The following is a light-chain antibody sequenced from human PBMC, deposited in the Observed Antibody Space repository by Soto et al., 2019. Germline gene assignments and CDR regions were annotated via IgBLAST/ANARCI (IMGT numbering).Light chain of an antibody. CDR2: EAS. V-gene: IGLV2-8*01. CDR3: SSYAVSNKLI. CDR1: SSDVGGYEY. Sequence: QSVLTQPPSASGSPGQSVTISCTGTSSDVGGYEYVSWFQQHPGKAPKLLIYEASKRPSGVPDRFSGSRSGNTASLTVSGLQAEDEANYYCSSYAVSNKLIFGGGTKLTVL. J-gene: IGLJ2*01.